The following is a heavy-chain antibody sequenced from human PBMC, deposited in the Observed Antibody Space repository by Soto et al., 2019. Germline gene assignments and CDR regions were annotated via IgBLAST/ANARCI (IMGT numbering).Heavy chain of an antibody. D-gene: IGHD3-10*01. V-gene: IGHV1-8*01. J-gene: IGHJ6*03. Sequence: ASVKVSCKASGYTFTSYDINWVRQATGQGLEWMGWMNPNSGNTGYAQKFQGRVTMTRNTSISTAYMELSSLRSEDTAVYYCARGFGFGELLTYYYYIDVWGKGTTVPVSS. CDR3: ARGFGFGELLTYYYYIDV. CDR1: GYTFTSYD. CDR2: MNPNSGNT.